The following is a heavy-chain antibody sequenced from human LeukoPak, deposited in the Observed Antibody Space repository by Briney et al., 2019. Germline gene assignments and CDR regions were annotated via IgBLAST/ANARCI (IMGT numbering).Heavy chain of an antibody. V-gene: IGHV1-18*01. D-gene: IGHD3-16*01. Sequence: ASVKVSCKASGYTFTSNGISWVRQAPGPGLEWMGWISAKNGKTNIEQKFQGRVTVTTDTSTNIAYMEMRSLTSDDTALYYCARDRAGLGEDLGHFDYWGQGTLVTVSS. CDR1: GYTFTSNG. CDR3: ARDRAGLGEDLGHFDY. J-gene: IGHJ4*02. CDR2: ISAKNGKT.